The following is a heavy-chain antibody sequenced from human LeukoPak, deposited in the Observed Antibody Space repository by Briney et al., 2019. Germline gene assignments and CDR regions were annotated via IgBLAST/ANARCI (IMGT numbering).Heavy chain of an antibody. V-gene: IGHV1-8*02. CDR2: MNPNSGNT. CDR3: ARKILGRRWLPSDY. D-gene: IGHD5-24*01. J-gene: IGHJ4*02. Sequence: ASVKVSCKASGYTFTGYYMHWVRQATGQGLEWMGWMNPNSGNTGYAQKFQGRVTMTRNTSISTAYMELSSLRSEDTAVYYCARKILGRRWLPSDYWGQGTLVTVSS. CDR1: GYTFTGYY.